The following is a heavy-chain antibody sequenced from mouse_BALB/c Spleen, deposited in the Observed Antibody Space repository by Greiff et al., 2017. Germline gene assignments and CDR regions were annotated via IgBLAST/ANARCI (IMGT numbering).Heavy chain of an antibody. J-gene: IGHJ2*01. CDR1: GYSFTGYY. D-gene: IGHD1-1*02. CDR3: ARGGDYFDY. V-gene: IGHV1-26*01. CDR2: VNPNNGGT. Sequence: LVESGASVKISCKASGYSFTGYYMHWVKQSHGKSLEWIGRVNPNNGGTSYNQKFKGKAILTVDKSSSTAYMELRSLTSEDSAVYYCARGGDYFDYWGQGTTLTVSS.